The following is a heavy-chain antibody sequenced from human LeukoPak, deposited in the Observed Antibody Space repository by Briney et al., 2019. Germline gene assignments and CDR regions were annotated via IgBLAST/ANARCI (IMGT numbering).Heavy chain of an antibody. CDR1: GGSISSYY. CDR2: IYYSGST. CDR3: ARNTIGELFQGDSSDAFDI. D-gene: IGHD3-10*01. Sequence: SETLSLTCTVSGGSISSYYWSWIRQPPGRGLEWIGYIYYSGSTNYNPSLKSRVTISVDTSKNQFSLKLSSVTAADTAVYYRARNTIGELFQGDSSDAFDIWGQGTMVTVSS. J-gene: IGHJ3*02. V-gene: IGHV4-59*01.